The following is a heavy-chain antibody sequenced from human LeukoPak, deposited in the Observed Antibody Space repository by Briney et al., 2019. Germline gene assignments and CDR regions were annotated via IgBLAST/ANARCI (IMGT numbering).Heavy chain of an antibody. J-gene: IGHJ4*02. Sequence: SETLSLTCIVSGGSISGSSSYWGWIRQPPGKGLEWIGSLYYSGSTYYNPSLKSRVTISVDTSKNQFSLRLTSVTAADTAVYYCARHLGYSIPMIDSWGQGTLVTVSS. CDR3: ARHLGYSIPMIDS. V-gene: IGHV4-39*01. CDR2: LYYSGST. D-gene: IGHD6-13*01. CDR1: GGSISGSSSY.